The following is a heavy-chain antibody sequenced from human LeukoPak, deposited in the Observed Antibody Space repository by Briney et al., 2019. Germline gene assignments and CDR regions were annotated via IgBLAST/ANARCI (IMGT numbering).Heavy chain of an antibody. CDR1: GDSIIGDDYY. D-gene: IGHD3-10*01. CDR3: ARSARGVIIPDWFDP. CDR2: IYYNGAT. J-gene: IGHJ5*02. Sequence: SETLSLTCTVSGDSIIGDDYYWSWIRQPPGKGLEWIGYIYYNGATYYKPSLKSRVTISLDTPKNQFSLKLSSVTAADTAVYHCARSARGVIIPDWFDPWGQGILVTVSS. V-gene: IGHV4-30-4*01.